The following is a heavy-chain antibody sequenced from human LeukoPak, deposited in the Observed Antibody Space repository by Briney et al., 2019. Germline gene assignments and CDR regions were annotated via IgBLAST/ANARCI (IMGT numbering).Heavy chain of an antibody. J-gene: IGHJ4*02. Sequence: PGGSLRLSCAASGFTFSSYWMNWARQAPGKGQEWVASISHNGNVNYYVDSVKGRFTISRDNAKNSLYLQMNSLRAEDTAVYYCARGGRISSGIGYWGQGTLVTVSS. CDR2: ISHNGNVN. D-gene: IGHD6-19*01. CDR1: GFTFSSYW. CDR3: ARGGRISSGIGY. V-gene: IGHV3-7*01.